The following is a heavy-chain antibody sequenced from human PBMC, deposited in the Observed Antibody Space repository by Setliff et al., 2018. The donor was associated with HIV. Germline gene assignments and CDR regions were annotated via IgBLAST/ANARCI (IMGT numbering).Heavy chain of an antibody. CDR1: GFTFNNNG. D-gene: IGHD3-9*01. J-gene: IGHJ4*02. CDR2: ITSNGGRK. CDR3: AREPYYDILTGYLDY. V-gene: IGHV3-20*04. Sequence: RPGGSLRLSCAASGFTFNNNGMSWVRQAPGKGLEWVSGITSNGGRKGYADSVKGRFTISRDNAKNSLYLQMNSLRAEDTALYYCAREPYYDILTGYLDYWGQGALVTVSS.